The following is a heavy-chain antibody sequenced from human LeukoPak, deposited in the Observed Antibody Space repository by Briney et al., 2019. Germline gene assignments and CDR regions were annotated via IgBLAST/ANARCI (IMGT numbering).Heavy chain of an antibody. CDR3: AKDGDVRVQNYYWHLDV. CDR1: GGSISSGGYY. V-gene: IGHV4-31*03. Sequence: SQTLSLTCTVSGGSISSGGYYWSWIRQHPGKGLEWIGYIYYSGSTYCNPSLKSRVTISVDTSKNQFSLKLSSVTADDTAEYYCAKDGDVRVQNYYWHLDVWGKGTTVTVSS. J-gene: IGHJ6*03. CDR2: IYYSGST. D-gene: IGHD7-27*01.